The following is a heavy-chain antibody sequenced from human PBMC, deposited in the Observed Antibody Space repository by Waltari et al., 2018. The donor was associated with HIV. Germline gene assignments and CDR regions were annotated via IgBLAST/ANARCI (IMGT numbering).Heavy chain of an antibody. V-gene: IGHV3-7*01. D-gene: IGHD3-9*01. CDR2: INQDGSEK. Sequence: EVQLVESGGGLVQPGGSLRLSCAASGCPFRRYWMSWVRQAPGKGLEWVANINQDGSEKYYVDSVKGRFTVSRDNAKSSLYVQMNSLRVEDSALYYCARDVTAVRYPDYWGQGTLVTVSS. J-gene: IGHJ4*02. CDR3: ARDVTAVRYPDY. CDR1: GCPFRRYW.